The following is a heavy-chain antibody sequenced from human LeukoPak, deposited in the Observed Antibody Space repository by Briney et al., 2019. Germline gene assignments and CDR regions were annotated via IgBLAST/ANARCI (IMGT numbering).Heavy chain of an antibody. Sequence: PGGSLRLSCAASGFTFSSYGMHWVRQAPGKGLEWVAVISYDGSNKYYADSVKGRFTISRGNAKNSLYLQMNSLRAEDTAVYYCARDSDTAMVPNWFDPWGQGTLVTVSS. CDR2: ISYDGSNK. CDR1: GFTFSSYG. V-gene: IGHV3-30*03. D-gene: IGHD5-18*01. CDR3: ARDSDTAMVPNWFDP. J-gene: IGHJ5*02.